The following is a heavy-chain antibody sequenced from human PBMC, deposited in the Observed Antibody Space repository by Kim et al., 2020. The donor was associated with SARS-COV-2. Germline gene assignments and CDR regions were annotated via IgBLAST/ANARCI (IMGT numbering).Heavy chain of an antibody. J-gene: IGHJ4*03. Sequence: SETLSLTCSVSGGSIDSGSYYWSWIRQPPGKTLEWIGNVYYTGTPSYNPSLKRRVTISVDRSKNQFSLRLTSVTAADTAVYYCARPTLTGYDKAWDNWGPGALVTVSS. CDR2: VYYTGTP. D-gene: IGHD2-2*01. CDR1: GGSIDSGSYY. CDR3: ARPTLTGYDKAWDN. V-gene: IGHV4-39*01.